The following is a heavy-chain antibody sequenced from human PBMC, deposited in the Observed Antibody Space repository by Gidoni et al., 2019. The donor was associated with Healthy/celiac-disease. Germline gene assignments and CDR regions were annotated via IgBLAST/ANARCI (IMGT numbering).Heavy chain of an antibody. Sequence: ASGFTFSNAWMSWVRQAPGKGLEWVGRIKSKTDGGTTDYAAPVKGRFTISRDDSKNTLYLQMNSLKTEDTAVYYCTTEDGDSTSVNAFDIWGQGTMVTVSS. D-gene: IGHD6-6*01. CDR3: TTEDGDSTSVNAFDI. CDR1: GFTFSNAW. CDR2: IKSKTDGGTT. V-gene: IGHV3-15*01. J-gene: IGHJ3*02.